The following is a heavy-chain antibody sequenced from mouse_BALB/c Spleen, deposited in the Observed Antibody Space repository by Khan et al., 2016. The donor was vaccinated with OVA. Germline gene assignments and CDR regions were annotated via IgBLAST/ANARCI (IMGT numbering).Heavy chain of an antibody. J-gene: IGHJ3*01. CDR2: ISSGGDYT. Sequence: EVELVESGGDLVKPGGSLKLSCAASGYSFSSYSMSWVRQTPDKRLEWVATISSGGDYTYYPDIVKGRSTITRDKAKNTPYLQMSSLKSEDSAMYCCASQLAGSFAYWGQGTLVTVS. CDR3: ASQLAGSFAY. D-gene: IGHD1-1*01. V-gene: IGHV5-6*01. CDR1: GYSFSSYS.